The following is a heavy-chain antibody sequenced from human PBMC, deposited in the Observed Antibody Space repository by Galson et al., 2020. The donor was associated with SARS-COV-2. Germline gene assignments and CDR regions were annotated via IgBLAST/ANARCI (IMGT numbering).Heavy chain of an antibody. CDR3: ASSPSIAGSGTRFSFQH. CDR2: ISYDGSYK. D-gene: IGHD6-6*01. CDR1: GFAFSTDA. V-gene: IGHV3-30*01. J-gene: IGHJ1*01. Sequence: GGSLRLSCAASGFAFSTDAMHWVRQAPGKGLEWVAAISYDGSYKHDVDSLKGRFTISRDNSKNTLYLQMNSLRPEDTAVYYCASSPSIAGSGTRFSFQHWGQGTLVTVSS.